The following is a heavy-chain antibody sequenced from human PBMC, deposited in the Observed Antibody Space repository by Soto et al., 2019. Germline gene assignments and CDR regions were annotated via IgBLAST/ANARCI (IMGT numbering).Heavy chain of an antibody. V-gene: IGHV3-48*03. CDR1: GFTFSSYE. CDR3: VVVPDAFDI. J-gene: IGHJ3*02. CDR2: ISSSGSTI. Sequence: EVQLVESGGGLVQPGGSLRLSCAASGFTFSSYEMNWVRQAPGKGLEWVSYISSSGSTIYYADSVKGRFTISRDNAKNSLYLQMNSLGAEDTAVYYCVVVPDAFDIWGQGTMVTVSS. D-gene: IGHD2-15*01.